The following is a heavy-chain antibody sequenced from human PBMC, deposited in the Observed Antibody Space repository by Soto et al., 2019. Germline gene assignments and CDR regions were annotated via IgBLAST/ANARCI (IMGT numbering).Heavy chain of an antibody. CDR2: ISGSGSTT. CDR1: GFTFNDYY. Sequence: QVQLVESGGGLVKPGGSLRLSCAASGFTFNDYYMNWIRQAPGKGLEWLSYISGSGSTTYYTDSVEGRFTISRDNAKNSLYLQMNSLRAEDTAVYYCARVGSGWSLFDYWGQGTLVTVSS. V-gene: IGHV3-11*01. CDR3: ARVGSGWSLFDY. D-gene: IGHD6-19*01. J-gene: IGHJ4*02.